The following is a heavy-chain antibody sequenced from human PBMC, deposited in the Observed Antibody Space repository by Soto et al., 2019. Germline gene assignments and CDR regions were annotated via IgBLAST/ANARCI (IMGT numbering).Heavy chain of an antibody. CDR2: LHSDGSST. J-gene: IGHJ3*01. Sequence: EVQLVESEGGLVQRGGSLRLSCAASGFTFNYYWMHWVRQAPGQGLVWVSHLHSDGSSTTYADSVKGRFTISRDNAKNTLYRQMNSLRAEDTAVYYCARGDKSGFDLWGQGTTCTVSS. CDR1: GFTFNYYW. CDR3: ARGDKSGFDL. V-gene: IGHV3-74*01. D-gene: IGHD2-21*02.